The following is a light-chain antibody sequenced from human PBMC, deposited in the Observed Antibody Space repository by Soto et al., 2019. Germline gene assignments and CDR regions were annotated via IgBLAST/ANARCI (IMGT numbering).Light chain of an antibody. V-gene: IGKV3-15*01. CDR2: GSS. CDR1: HNINTN. J-gene: IGKJ4*01. Sequence: EIVMTQSPATLSVSPGERATLSCRASHNINTNLAWYQQKPGQAPRLLIYGSSTRATGIPVRFSGSGSGTYFTVTISSLQSEDSAVYYCQQYNDWPLTFGGGTKVEIK. CDR3: QQYNDWPLT.